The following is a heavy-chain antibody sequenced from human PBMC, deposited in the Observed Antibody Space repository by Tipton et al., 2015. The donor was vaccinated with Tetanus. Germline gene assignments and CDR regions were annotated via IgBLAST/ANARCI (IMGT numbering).Heavy chain of an antibody. J-gene: IGHJ3*02. CDR2: VYYSGGT. V-gene: IGHV4-30-4*08. D-gene: IGHD6-6*01. Sequence: TLSLTCTVSGGSISSGGFFWNWLRQSPGKGLEWIGYVYYSGGTYYNPSFKSRVTISVDTSKNQFSLKLSSVTAADTAVYYCAVTRVIAARTDAFDIWGQGTMVTVSS. CDR3: AVTRVIAARTDAFDI. CDR1: GGSISSGGFF.